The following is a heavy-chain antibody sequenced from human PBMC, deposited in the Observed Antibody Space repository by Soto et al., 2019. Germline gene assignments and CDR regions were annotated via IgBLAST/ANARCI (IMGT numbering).Heavy chain of an antibody. J-gene: IGHJ6*03. V-gene: IGHV4-34*01. CDR1: GGSFSGYY. Sequence: SETLSLTCAVYGGSFSGYYWSWIRQPPGKGLEWIGEINHSGSTNYNPSLKSRVTISVDTSKNQFSLKLSSVTAADTAVYYCARGGLYSSSPRPDYYYYMDVWGKGTTVTVSS. CDR3: ARGGLYSSSPRPDYYYYMDV. D-gene: IGHD6-6*01. CDR2: INHSGST.